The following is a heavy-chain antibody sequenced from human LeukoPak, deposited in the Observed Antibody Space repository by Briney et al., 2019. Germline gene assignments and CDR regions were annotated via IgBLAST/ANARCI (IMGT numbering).Heavy chain of an antibody. V-gene: IGHV1-69*13. J-gene: IGHJ6*02. CDR2: IIPIFGTA. CDR3: ARETRSGQYYYYGMDA. Sequence: ASVKVSCKASGGTFSSYAISWVRQAPGQGLEWMGGIIPIFGTANYAQKFQGRVTITADESTSTAYMELSRLRSEDTDVSYCARETRSGQYYYYGMDAWGQGTTVTVSS. CDR1: GGTFSSYA. D-gene: IGHD3-3*01.